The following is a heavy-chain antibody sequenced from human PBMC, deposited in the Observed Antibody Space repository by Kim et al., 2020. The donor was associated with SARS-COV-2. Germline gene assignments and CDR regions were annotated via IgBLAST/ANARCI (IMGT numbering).Heavy chain of an antibody. Sequence: GGSLRLSCAASGFTFSSYAMSWVRQAPGKGLEWVSAISGSGGSTYYADSVKGRFTISRDNSKNTLYLQMNSLRAEDTAVYYCAKGTVITMVRGVIIDAFDIWGQGTMVTVSS. D-gene: IGHD3-10*01. V-gene: IGHV3-23*01. CDR2: ISGSGGST. CDR3: AKGTVITMVRGVIIDAFDI. J-gene: IGHJ3*02. CDR1: GFTFSSYA.